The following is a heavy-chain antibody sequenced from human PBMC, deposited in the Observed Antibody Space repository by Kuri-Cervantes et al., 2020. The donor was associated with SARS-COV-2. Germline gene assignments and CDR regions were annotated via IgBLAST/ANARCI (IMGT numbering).Heavy chain of an antibody. V-gene: IGHV3-21*01. J-gene: IGHJ4*02. CDR3: TRESEKRVSKSLDS. CDR2: ISSSSSYI. CDR1: GFTFSSYS. D-gene: IGHD1-14*01. Sequence: GESLKISCAASGFTFSSYSMNWVRQAPGKGLEWVSSISSSSSYIYYADSVKGRFSISRDNAKNSLFLQMSSLRAGDTAMYYCTRESEKRVSKSLDSWGQGTLVTVSS.